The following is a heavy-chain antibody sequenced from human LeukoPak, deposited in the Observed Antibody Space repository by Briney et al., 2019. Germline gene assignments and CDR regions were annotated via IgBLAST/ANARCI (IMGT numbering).Heavy chain of an antibody. V-gene: IGHV3-21*06. CDR3: ARDKKTDDYGDYWPWVVDY. Sequence: GGSLRLSCAASGFTFSSYSMNWVRQAPGKGLEWVSSISSSSSYIYYADSVKGRFTISRDNAKNSLYLQMTSLRAEDTAVSYCARDKKTDDYGDYWPWVVDYWGQGTLVTVSS. CDR1: GFTFSSYS. CDR2: ISSSSSYI. D-gene: IGHD4-17*01. J-gene: IGHJ4*02.